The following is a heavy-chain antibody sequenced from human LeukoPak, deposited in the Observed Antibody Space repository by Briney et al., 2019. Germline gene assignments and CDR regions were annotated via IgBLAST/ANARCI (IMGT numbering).Heavy chain of an antibody. CDR3: AREGRGVSYYMDV. CDR1: GFTFSSYE. Sequence: GGSLRLSCAASGFTFSSYEMNWVRQAPGKGLEWVSYISSTGSTIYYADSMKGRFTISRDNAKNSLSLQMNSLRAEDTAVYYCAREGRGVSYYMDVRGKGTTVTVSS. V-gene: IGHV3-48*03. J-gene: IGHJ6*03. D-gene: IGHD6-19*01. CDR2: ISSTGSTI.